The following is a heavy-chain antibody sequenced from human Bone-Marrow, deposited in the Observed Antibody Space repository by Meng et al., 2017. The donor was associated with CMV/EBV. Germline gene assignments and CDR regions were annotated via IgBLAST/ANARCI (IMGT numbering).Heavy chain of an antibody. Sequence: GESLKISCAASGFTFSRYWMSWVRQAPGKGLEWVANIKQDGSEKNYVDSVKGRFTISRDNAKNTLYLQMNSLRAEDTAVYYCARDDTYYDFWSGYYPYYYYGMDVWGQGTTVTVSS. CDR3: ARDDTYYDFWSGYYPYYYYGMDV. J-gene: IGHJ6*02. CDR1: GFTFSRYW. V-gene: IGHV3-7*01. D-gene: IGHD3-3*01. CDR2: IKQDGSEK.